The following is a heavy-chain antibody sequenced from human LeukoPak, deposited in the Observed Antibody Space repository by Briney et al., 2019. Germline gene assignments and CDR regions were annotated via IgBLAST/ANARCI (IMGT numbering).Heavy chain of an antibody. D-gene: IGHD6-25*01. CDR1: GFTFSSCA. CDR3: AKDKSFAAAGYHFDF. J-gene: IGHJ4*02. V-gene: IGHV3-30*18. CDR2: IANDGRDK. Sequence: GGSLRLSCAASGFTFSSCAMHWVRQAPGKGLEWVAVIANDGRDKHHADSVKGRFTISRDNSENTVYLQMNSLRSEDSGVYYCAKDKSFAAAGYHFDFWGQGALITVSS.